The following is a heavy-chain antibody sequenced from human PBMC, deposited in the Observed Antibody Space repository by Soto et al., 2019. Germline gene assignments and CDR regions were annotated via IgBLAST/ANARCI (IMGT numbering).Heavy chain of an antibody. J-gene: IGHJ3*02. Sequence: QVQLQESRPGLVKPSETLSLTCTVSGGSISSYYWSWIRQPPGKGLEWSGYIYYSGSTNYNPSLKSRVIISVDKCQNQFSLKLSSVTAADTAVYYCASQPVAGNVANDFDIWGQRRMVTVCS. V-gene: IGHV4-59*01. CDR3: ASQPVAGNVANDFDI. CDR1: GGSISSYY. D-gene: IGHD6-19*01. CDR2: IYYSGST.